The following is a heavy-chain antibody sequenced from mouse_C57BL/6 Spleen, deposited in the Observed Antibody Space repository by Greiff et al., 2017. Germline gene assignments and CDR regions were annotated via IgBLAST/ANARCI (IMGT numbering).Heavy chain of an antibody. D-gene: IGHD1-1*01. Sequence: QVQLQQSGAELVKPGASVKLSCKASGYTFTEYTIHWVKQRSGQGLEWIGWFYPGSGSIKYNEKFKDKATLTADKSSSTVYMEFSRLTSEASAVYCCARHEGDYYGSSYWYFDVWGTGTTVTVSS. CDR2: FYPGSGSI. CDR1: GYTFTEYT. CDR3: ARHEGDYYGSSYWYFDV. J-gene: IGHJ1*03. V-gene: IGHV1-62-2*01.